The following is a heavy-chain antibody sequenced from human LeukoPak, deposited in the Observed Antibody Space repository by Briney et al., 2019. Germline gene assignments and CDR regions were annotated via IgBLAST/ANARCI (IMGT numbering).Heavy chain of an antibody. CDR2: IYYSGST. D-gene: IGHD3-10*01. Sequence: SETLSLTCTVSGGSISSYYWSWIRQPPGKGLEWIGYIYYSGSTNYNPSLKSRVTISVDTSKNQFSLKLSSVTAADTAVYYCARGAGVSSEYYYYYYGMDVWGQGTTVTVSS. CDR3: ARGAGVSSEYYYYYYGMDV. V-gene: IGHV4-59*01. J-gene: IGHJ6*02. CDR1: GGSISSYY.